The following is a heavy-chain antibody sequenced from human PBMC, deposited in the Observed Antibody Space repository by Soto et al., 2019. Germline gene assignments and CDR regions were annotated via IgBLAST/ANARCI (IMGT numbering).Heavy chain of an antibody. CDR3: AKGDFDC. CDR1: GLTVSDTY. J-gene: IGHJ4*02. D-gene: IGHD3-16*01. Sequence: EVQLVESGGGLIQPGGSLRLSCAASGLTVSDTYMSWVRQAPGKGLEWVAMVFAGGNTYHADSVKGRFTVSRDISKNILDLQMNSLRVDDTVVYYCAKGDFDCWGQGTLVTVSS. CDR2: VFAGGNT. V-gene: IGHV3-53*01.